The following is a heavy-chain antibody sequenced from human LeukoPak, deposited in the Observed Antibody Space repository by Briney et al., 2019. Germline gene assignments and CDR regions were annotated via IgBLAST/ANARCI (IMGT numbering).Heavy chain of an antibody. Sequence: SETLSLTCTVSGGSISSYYWSWIRQPAGKGLEWIGRIYTSGSTNYNPSLKSRVTMSVDTSKNQFSLKLSSVTAADTAVYYCARVRVSIAAAGNGAFDIWGQGTMVTVSS. CDR2: IYTSGST. CDR3: ARVRVSIAAAGNGAFDI. CDR1: GGSISSYY. V-gene: IGHV4-4*07. J-gene: IGHJ3*02. D-gene: IGHD6-13*01.